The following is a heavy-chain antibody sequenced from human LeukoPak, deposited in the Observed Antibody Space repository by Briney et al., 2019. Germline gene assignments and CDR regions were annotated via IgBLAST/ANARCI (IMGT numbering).Heavy chain of an antibody. J-gene: IGHJ4*02. Sequence: SETLSLTCTVSGGSISSYYWSWIRQPPGKGLEWIGYIYYSGSTNYNPSLKSRVTISVDTSKNQFSLKLSSVTAADTAVYYCARGYCSGGSCYHFDYWGQGTPVTVSS. CDR3: ARGYCSGGSCYHFDY. CDR1: GGSISSYY. D-gene: IGHD2-15*01. V-gene: IGHV4-59*01. CDR2: IYYSGST.